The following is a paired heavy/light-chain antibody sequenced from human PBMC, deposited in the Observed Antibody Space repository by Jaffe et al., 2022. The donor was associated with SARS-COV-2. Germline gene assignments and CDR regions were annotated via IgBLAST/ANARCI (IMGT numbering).Heavy chain of an antibody. CDR1: GFSVSTSGVG. CDR3: AHSGINTSYSFDH. D-gene: IGHD3-9*01. CDR2: IYWDDDK. V-gene: IGHV2-5*02. Sequence: QITLKESGPTLVKSTQTLTLTCTFTGFSVSTSGVGVGWIRQPPGKALEWLALIYWDDDKRYSPSLKNRLTITKDSSKNQVVITVANMDPVDTATYYCAHSGINTSYSFDHWGQGTLVTVSS. J-gene: IGHJ4*02.
Light chain of an antibody. CDR2: AAS. Sequence: DIQMTQSPSSLSAYVGDRVTITCRASQSINSYLNWYQQKPGKAPKLLIYAASSLQSGVPSRFSGSGSGTDFALSISSLQPEDFATYYCQQSYDTPRTFGQGTKVEMK. J-gene: IGKJ1*01. CDR1: QSINSY. V-gene: IGKV1-39*01. CDR3: QQSYDTPRT.